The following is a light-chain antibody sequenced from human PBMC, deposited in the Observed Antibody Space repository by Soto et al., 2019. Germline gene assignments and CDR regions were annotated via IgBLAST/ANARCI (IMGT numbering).Light chain of an antibody. CDR3: CSYAGSNNYYV. CDR1: SSDVGGYNY. CDR2: EVS. Sequence: QSALTQPPSACGSPEQSVTISCTGTSSDVGGYNYVSWYQQHPGKAPKLMIYEVSKRPSGVPDRFSGSKSGNTASLTVSGLHAEDEADYYCCSYAGSNNYYVFGTGTKVTVL. J-gene: IGLJ1*01. V-gene: IGLV2-8*01.